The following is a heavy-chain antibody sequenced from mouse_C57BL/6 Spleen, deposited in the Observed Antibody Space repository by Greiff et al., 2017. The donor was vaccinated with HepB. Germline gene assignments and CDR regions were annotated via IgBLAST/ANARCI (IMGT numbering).Heavy chain of an antibody. Sequence: EVKLEESGGDLVKPGGSLKLSCAASGFTFSSYGMSWVRQTPDKRLEWVATISSGGSYTYYPDSVKGRFTISRDNAKNTLYLQMSSLKSEDTAMYYCARLGNYSPYYAMDYWGQGTSVTVSS. J-gene: IGHJ4*01. D-gene: IGHD2-12*01. CDR1: GFTFSSYG. CDR3: ARLGNYSPYYAMDY. CDR2: ISSGGSYT. V-gene: IGHV5-6*02.